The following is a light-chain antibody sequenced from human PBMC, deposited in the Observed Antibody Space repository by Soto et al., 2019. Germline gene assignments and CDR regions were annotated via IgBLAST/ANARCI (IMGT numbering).Light chain of an antibody. J-gene: IGKJ1*01. Sequence: DIQMTQSPSTLSASVGDRVTITCRASQSLRNWLAWYQQKPGKAPKLLIYKASSLESGVPSRFSGSGSGAEFTLTIDGMQPYYFATDYRQQYDTHSWTFGQGTKVDIK. CDR1: QSLRNW. V-gene: IGKV1-5*03. CDR2: KAS. CDR3: QQYDTHSWT.